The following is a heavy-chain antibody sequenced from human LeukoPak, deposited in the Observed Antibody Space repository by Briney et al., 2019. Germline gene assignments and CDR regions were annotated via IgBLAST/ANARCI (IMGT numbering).Heavy chain of an antibody. CDR1: GFTFSSYA. Sequence: PGRSLRLSCAASGFTFSSYAMLWVRQAPGKGLEWVALISYDESYRYYADSVKGRFTISRDNSKNTLYLQMNSLRAEDTAVYYCARVQWELLYPDYWGQGTLVTVSS. CDR3: ARVQWELLYPDY. V-gene: IGHV3-30-3*01. CDR2: ISYDESYR. D-gene: IGHD1-26*01. J-gene: IGHJ4*02.